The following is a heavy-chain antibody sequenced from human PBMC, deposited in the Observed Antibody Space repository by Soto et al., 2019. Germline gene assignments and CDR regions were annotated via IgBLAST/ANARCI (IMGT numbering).Heavy chain of an antibody. V-gene: IGHV3-11*01. J-gene: IGHJ4*02. CDR1: VFTFRDYY. D-gene: IGHD1-1*01. Sequence: PGGSLIPSCASSVFTFRDYYMNWIRQAPGKGLEWVSYISSGGTTIDYADYVKGRFTISRDNAKKSLSLQMSSLRAEDTSVYYCARRRNNGIDYWGQGTMVTVSS. CDR3: ARRRNNGIDY. CDR2: ISSGGTTI.